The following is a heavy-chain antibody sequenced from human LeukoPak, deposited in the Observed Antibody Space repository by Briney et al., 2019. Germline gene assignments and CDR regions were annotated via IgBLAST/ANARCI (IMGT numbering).Heavy chain of an antibody. CDR3: ARDSAGWNDVYYYYYMDV. J-gene: IGHJ6*03. CDR2: IKQDGSEK. D-gene: IGHD1-1*01. CDR1: GFTFSSYW. V-gene: IGHV3-7*01. Sequence: GGSLRLSCAASGFTFSSYWMSWVRQAPGKGLEWVANIKQDGSEKYYVYSVKGRFTISIDNAKNSLYLQMNSLRAEDTAVYYCARDSAGWNDVYYYYYMDVWGKGTTVTVSS.